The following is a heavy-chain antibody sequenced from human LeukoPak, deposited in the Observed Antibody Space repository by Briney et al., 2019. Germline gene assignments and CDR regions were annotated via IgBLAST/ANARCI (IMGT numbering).Heavy chain of an antibody. V-gene: IGHV3-7*01. CDR2: IRQDGSEK. J-gene: IGHJ4*02. D-gene: IGHD2-15*01. CDR1: GFTFSTYW. CDR3: ARDGGSRISDC. Sequence: PGGSLRLSCAASGFTFSTYWMSWVRQAPGKGLEWVANIRQDGSEKYYVDSVKDRFTISRDNAKNSLFLQMNSLRAEDTAVYYCARDGGSRISDCWGQGTLVTVSS.